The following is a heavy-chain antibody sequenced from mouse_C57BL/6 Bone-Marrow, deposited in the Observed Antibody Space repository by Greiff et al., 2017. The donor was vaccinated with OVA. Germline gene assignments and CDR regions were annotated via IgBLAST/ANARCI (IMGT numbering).Heavy chain of an antibody. D-gene: IGHD1-1*01. CDR2: IDPENGDT. Sequence: VQLQQSGAELVRPGASVKLSCTASGFNIKDDYMHWVKQRPEQGLEWIGWIDPENGDTEYASKFQGKATITVDTSSNTAYLQLSSLTSEDTAVYYGTTCYRGYAMDYWGQGTSVTVSS. V-gene: IGHV14-4*01. CDR1: GFNIKDDY. CDR3: TTCYRGYAMDY. J-gene: IGHJ4*01.